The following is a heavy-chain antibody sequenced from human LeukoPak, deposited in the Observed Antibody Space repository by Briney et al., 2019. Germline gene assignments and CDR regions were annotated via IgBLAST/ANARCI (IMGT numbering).Heavy chain of an antibody. CDR3: ARDLISGPATHDS. Sequence: GGSLRLSCAASGFTFSDYYMNWARQAPGKGLEWVSVINSGGSTYFADSVKGRFTVSRDNSKNTLSLQMNSLRVEDTAVYYCARDLISGPATHDSWGQGALVTVSS. CDR1: GFTFSDYY. V-gene: IGHV3-66*01. D-gene: IGHD2-15*01. J-gene: IGHJ4*02. CDR2: INSGGST.